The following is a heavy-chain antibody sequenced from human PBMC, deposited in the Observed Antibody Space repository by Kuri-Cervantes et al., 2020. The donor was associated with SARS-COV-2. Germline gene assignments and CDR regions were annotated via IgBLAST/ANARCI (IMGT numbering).Heavy chain of an antibody. D-gene: IGHD1-1*01. CDR2: ISYDGSNK. CDR1: GFTFSSYA. J-gene: IGHJ4*02. CDR3: ARDQAGTIDY. V-gene: IGHV3-30-3*01. Sequence: GGSLRLSCAASGFTFSSYAMHWVRQAPGKGLGWVAVISYDGSNKYYADSVKGRFTISRDNSKNTLYLQMNSLRAEDTAVYYCARDQAGTIDYWGQGTLVTVSS.